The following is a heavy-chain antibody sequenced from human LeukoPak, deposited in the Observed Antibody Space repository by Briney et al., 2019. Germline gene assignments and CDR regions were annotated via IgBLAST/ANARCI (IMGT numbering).Heavy chain of an antibody. CDR1: GGSISSYY. Sequence: PSETLSLTCTVSGGSISSYYWSWIRQPPGKGLEWIGYIYYSGSTNYNPSLKSRVTISVDTSKNQFSLKLSSVTAADTAVYYCARLIWSYGLGWFDPWGQGTLVTVSS. J-gene: IGHJ5*02. CDR3: ARLIWSYGLGWFDP. D-gene: IGHD1-26*01. V-gene: IGHV4-59*08. CDR2: IYYSGST.